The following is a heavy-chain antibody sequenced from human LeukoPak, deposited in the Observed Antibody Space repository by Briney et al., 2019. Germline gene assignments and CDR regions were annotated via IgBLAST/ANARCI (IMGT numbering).Heavy chain of an antibody. Sequence: GGSLRLSCAASGFTFSSYAMSWVRQAPGKGLEWVSAISGSGGSTYYADSVKGRFPISRDNSKNTLYLQMNSLRAEDTAVYYCAKETVGVYGVKYFDYWGQGTLVTVSS. CDR1: GFTFSSYA. V-gene: IGHV3-23*01. CDR2: ISGSGGST. D-gene: IGHD5/OR15-5a*01. CDR3: AKETVGVYGVKYFDY. J-gene: IGHJ4*02.